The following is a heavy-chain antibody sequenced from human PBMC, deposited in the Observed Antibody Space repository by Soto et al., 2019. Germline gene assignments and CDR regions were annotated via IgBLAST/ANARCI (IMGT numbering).Heavy chain of an antibody. CDR1: GFTFSSYA. CDR2: ISGSGGST. V-gene: IGHV3-23*01. J-gene: IGHJ4*02. Sequence: GGSLRLSCAASGFTFSSYAMSWVRQAPGKGLEWVSAISGSGGSTYYADSVKGRFTISRDNSKNTLYLQMNSLRAEDTAVYYCAKETLTHYYDSSGYYHNPFDYWGQGTLVTVSS. D-gene: IGHD3-22*01. CDR3: AKETLTHYYDSSGYYHNPFDY.